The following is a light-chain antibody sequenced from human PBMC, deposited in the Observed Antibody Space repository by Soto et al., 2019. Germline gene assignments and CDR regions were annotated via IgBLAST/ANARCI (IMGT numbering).Light chain of an antibody. CDR1: QSVSSW. J-gene: IGKJ1*01. CDR3: QQYNGYSTWT. Sequence: DIQMTQSPSTLSASVGDRVTITCRASQSVSSWLAWYQQKPGKAPKLLIYKASSLESGVPSRFSGSGFGTEFTLTISSLQPDDFATYYCQQYNGYSTWTFGQGTKVDIK. CDR2: KAS. V-gene: IGKV1-5*03.